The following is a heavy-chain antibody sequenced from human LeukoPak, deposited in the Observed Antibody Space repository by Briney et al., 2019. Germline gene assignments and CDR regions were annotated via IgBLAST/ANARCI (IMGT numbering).Heavy chain of an antibody. D-gene: IGHD1-1*01. CDR3: AEGGTGHLDY. J-gene: IGHJ4*02. CDR1: GGSISSNNW. Sequence: SETLSLTCAVSGGSISSNNWWTWARQPPGKGLEWIGEIYHSGSTNYNPSLKSRVTISVDTSKNQFSLMLSSVTAADTAVYYCAEGGTGHLDYWGQGILVTVSS. V-gene: IGHV4-4*02. CDR2: IYHSGST.